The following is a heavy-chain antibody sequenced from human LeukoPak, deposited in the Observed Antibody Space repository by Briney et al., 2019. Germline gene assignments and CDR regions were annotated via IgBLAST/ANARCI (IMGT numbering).Heavy chain of an antibody. V-gene: IGHV3-30-3*01. Sequence: GGSLRLSCAASGFTFSDYAWHWVRQAPGSGLEWVAFISYDGNNKYYADSVEGRFTISRDNSKNTLYLQMNSLRAEDTAVYYCAISQYYFDYWGQGTLVTVSS. J-gene: IGHJ4*02. CDR1: GFTFSDYA. CDR2: ISYDGNNK. CDR3: AISQYYFDY.